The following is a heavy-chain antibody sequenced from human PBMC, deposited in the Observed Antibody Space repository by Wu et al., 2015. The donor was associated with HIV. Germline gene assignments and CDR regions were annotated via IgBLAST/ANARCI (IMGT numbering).Heavy chain of an antibody. CDR2: ISSSSVNV. V-gene: IGHV1-18*01. CDR3: ARAFEYNTGPDY. J-gene: IGHJ4*02. CDR1: GYNFKSYG. Sequence: QVQLVQSGAEVKKPGASVKVSCKASGYNFKSYGISWVRQAPGQGLEWMGWISSSSVNVNYAQKFQGRVTITTDTSTSTAYMELRSLRSDDTAVYYCARAFEYNTGPDYWGQGTLVTVSS. D-gene: IGHD1-14*01.